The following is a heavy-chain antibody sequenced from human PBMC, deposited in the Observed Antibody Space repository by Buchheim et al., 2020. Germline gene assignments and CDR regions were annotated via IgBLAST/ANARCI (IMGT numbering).Heavy chain of an antibody. V-gene: IGHV3-48*04. CDR3: ARVHFYGSGRPSGMDV. CDR2: ISSSSSTI. D-gene: IGHD3-10*01. J-gene: IGHJ6*02. Sequence: EVQLVESGGGLVQSGGSLRLSCTASGFTFSSYAMNWVRQAPGKGLEWVSCISSSSSTIYYADSVKGRFTISRDNAKNSLYLQMNSLRAEDTAVYYCARVHFYGSGRPSGMDVWGQGTT. CDR1: GFTFSSYA.